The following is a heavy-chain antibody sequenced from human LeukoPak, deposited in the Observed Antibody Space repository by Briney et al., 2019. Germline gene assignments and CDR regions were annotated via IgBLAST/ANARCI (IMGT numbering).Heavy chain of an antibody. V-gene: IGHV4-59*08. CDR1: GGSISSYY. D-gene: IGHD3-22*01. J-gene: IGHJ4*02. Sequence: SETLSLTCTVSGGSISSYYWSWIRQPRGKGREWIGYIYYSGSTNYNPSLKSRVTISVDTSKNQFSLKLSSVTAADTAVYYCARQSHYYDSSGVFDYWGQGTLVTVSS. CDR2: IYYSGST. CDR3: ARQSHYYDSSGVFDY.